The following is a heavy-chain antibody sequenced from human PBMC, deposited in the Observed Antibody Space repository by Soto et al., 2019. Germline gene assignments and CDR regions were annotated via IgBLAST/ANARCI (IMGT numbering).Heavy chain of an antibody. V-gene: IGHV4-39*01. J-gene: IGHJ4*02. CDR2: IYYSGST. CDR3: ASFVGDYGDPAEWYFDY. Sequence: SETLSLTCTVSGGSISSSSYYWGWIRQPPGKGLEWIGSIYYSGSTYYNPSLKSRVTISVDTSKNQFSLKLSSVTAADTAVYYCASFVGDYGDPAEWYFDYWGQGTLVTVSS. D-gene: IGHD4-17*01. CDR1: GGSISSSSYY.